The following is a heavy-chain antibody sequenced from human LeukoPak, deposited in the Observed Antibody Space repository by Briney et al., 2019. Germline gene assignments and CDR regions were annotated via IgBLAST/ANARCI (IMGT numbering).Heavy chain of an antibody. J-gene: IGHJ4*02. V-gene: IGHV1-2*02. CDR3: ARTDSSGYYQDY. CDR1: GYTFTGYY. CDR2: INPNSGGT. D-gene: IGHD3-22*01. Sequence: GASVKVSCKASGYTFTGYYMHWVRQAPGQGLEWMGWINPNSGGTNYAQKFQGRVTMTRDTSISTAYMELSRPRSDDTAVYYCARTDSSGYYQDYWGQGTLVTVSS.